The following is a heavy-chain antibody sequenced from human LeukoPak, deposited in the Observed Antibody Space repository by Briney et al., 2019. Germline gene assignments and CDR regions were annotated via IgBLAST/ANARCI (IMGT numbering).Heavy chain of an antibody. J-gene: IGHJ4*02. V-gene: IGHV1-18*04. CDR2: ISTYNGNT. D-gene: IGHD6-19*01. CDR3: ATGIAVAGTVGYFDY. Sequence: ASVKVSCKASGYTFTSYGISWVRQAPGQGLEWMGWISTYNGNTDYAQKLQGRLTMTTDTSRSTAYMELRSLRSDDTAVYYCATGIAVAGTVGYFDYWGQGTLVTVSS. CDR1: GYTFTSYG.